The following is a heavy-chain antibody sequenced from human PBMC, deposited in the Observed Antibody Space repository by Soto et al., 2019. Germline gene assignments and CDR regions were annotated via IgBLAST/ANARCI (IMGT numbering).Heavy chain of an antibody. J-gene: IGHJ6*02. CDR3: AGVTWFRAMDV. V-gene: IGHV6-1*01. CDR1: GDSVSSDSAA. CDR2: TCYRSKWNN. Sequence: SQTLSLPCAISGDSVSSDSAAWNLIRQSPSRGLEWLGRTCYRSKWNNDYGLSVKSRITINPDTSKNQFSLHLHSVTPEDTAVYYCAGVTWFRAMDVWGQGTPVTVSS. D-gene: IGHD3-10*01.